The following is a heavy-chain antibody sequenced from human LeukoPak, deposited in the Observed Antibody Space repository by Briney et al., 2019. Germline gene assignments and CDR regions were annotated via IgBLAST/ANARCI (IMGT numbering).Heavy chain of an antibody. CDR2: MKQDGSET. J-gene: IGHJ4*02. V-gene: IGHV3-7*01. Sequence: PGGSLRLSCAASGFTVSPHWMSWVRQAPGKGLEWVAMMKQDGSETYYVDSVKGRFTISRDNAENSLYLQMNSLRAEDTALYYCASLDTALLKGGYWGQGTLVTVSS. D-gene: IGHD5-18*01. CDR3: ASLDTALLKGGY. CDR1: GFTVSPHW.